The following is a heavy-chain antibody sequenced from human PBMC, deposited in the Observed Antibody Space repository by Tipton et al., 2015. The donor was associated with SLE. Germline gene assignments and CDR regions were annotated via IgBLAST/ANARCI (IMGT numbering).Heavy chain of an antibody. CDR3: SRVSRWFHYAFFMDV. CDR2: INSDGSST. V-gene: IGHV3-74*01. Sequence: SLRLSCAAAGFTFSSYWMHWVRQAPGKGLVWVSRINSDGSSTSYADSVKGRFTISRDNAKNSLYLQMNSLRDEDTALYYCSRVSRWFHYAFFMDVWGKEAAVTVSS. CDR1: GFTFSSYW. D-gene: IGHD2-15*01. J-gene: IGHJ6*03.